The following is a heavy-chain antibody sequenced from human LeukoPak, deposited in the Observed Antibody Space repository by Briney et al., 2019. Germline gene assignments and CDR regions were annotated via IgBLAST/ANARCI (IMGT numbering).Heavy chain of an antibody. CDR1: GGSISSGDYY. J-gene: IGHJ4*02. D-gene: IGHD2-2*01. Sequence: PSQTLSLTCTVSGGSISSGDYYWSWIRQPPGKGLEWIGYIYYSGSTYYNPSLKSQVTISVDTSKNQFSLKLSSVTAADTAVYYCARFVVVPAAMRGGFDYWGQGTLVTISS. CDR2: IYYSGST. CDR3: ARFVVVPAAMRGGFDY. V-gene: IGHV4-30-4*01.